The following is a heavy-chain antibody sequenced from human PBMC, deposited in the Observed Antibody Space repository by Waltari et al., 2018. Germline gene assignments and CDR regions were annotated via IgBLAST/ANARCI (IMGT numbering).Heavy chain of an antibody. J-gene: IGHJ6*02. CDR3: AKGGWEHPDFYGMDV. CDR2: ISGISGSA. CDR1: GSTFTNYA. V-gene: IGHV3-23*01. D-gene: IGHD1-26*01. Sequence: EVQLLESGGDLVQPGGSLRLSCAAAGSTFTNYAMSWVRQAPGKGRSWVSGISGISGSAYYADSVKGRFTISRDNSKNTLYLQEDSLRAEDTAVYYCAKGGWEHPDFYGMDVWGQGTTVTVSS.